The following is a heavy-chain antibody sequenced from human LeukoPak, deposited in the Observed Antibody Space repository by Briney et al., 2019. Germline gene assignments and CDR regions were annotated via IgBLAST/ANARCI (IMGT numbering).Heavy chain of an antibody. CDR2: INHSGST. Sequence: SETLSLTCAVYGGSFSGYYWSWIRQPPGKGLEWIGEINHSGSTNYNPSLKSRVTISVDTSKNQFSLKLSSVTAADTAVCYCANGYSSSPGFDYWGQGTLVTVSS. CDR1: GGSFSGYY. J-gene: IGHJ4*02. V-gene: IGHV4-34*01. CDR3: ANGYSSSPGFDY. D-gene: IGHD6-13*01.